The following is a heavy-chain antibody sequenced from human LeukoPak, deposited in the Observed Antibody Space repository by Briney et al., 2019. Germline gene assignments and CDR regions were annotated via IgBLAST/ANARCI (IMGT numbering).Heavy chain of an antibody. Sequence: GGSLRLSFAASGFNFSSYAMHTVRQAPGKGLEWEAVISYDGSNKYYADSVKGRFTISRDNSKNTLYLQMYSLRGEDTAVYYCARDAELVTFDYWGQGTLGTGSS. D-gene: IGHD2-21*02. CDR2: ISYDGSNK. CDR3: ARDAELVTFDY. V-gene: IGHV3-30*14. CDR1: GFNFSSYA. J-gene: IGHJ4*02.